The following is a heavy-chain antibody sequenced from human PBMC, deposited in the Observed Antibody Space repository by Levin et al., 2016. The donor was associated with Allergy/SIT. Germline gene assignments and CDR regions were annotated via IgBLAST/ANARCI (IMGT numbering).Heavy chain of an antibody. CDR3: ARDRRPGYSYRWPYYGMDV. J-gene: IGHJ6*02. CDR1: GGTFSSYT. CDR2: IIPILGIA. D-gene: IGHD5-18*01. Sequence: SVKVSCKASGGTFSSYTISWVRQAPGQGLEWMGRIIPILGIANYAQKFQGRVTITADKSTSTAYMELSSLRSEDTAVYYCARDRRPGYSYRWPYYGMDVWGQGTTVTVSS. V-gene: IGHV1-69*04.